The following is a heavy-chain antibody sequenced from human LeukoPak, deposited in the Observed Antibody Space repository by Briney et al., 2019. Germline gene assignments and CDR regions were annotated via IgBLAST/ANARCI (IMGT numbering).Heavy chain of an antibody. V-gene: IGHV4-34*01. CDR2: IYYSGST. CDR3: ARHDGNTWSSSFDY. D-gene: IGHD6-13*01. J-gene: IGHJ4*02. CDR1: GGSFSGYY. Sequence: KSSETLSLTCAVYGGSFSGYYWSWIRQPPGKGLRWIGTIYYSGSTYYNPSLKSRVTISVDTSKNQFSLKLSSVTAADTAVYYCARHDGNTWSSSFDYWGQGALVTVSS.